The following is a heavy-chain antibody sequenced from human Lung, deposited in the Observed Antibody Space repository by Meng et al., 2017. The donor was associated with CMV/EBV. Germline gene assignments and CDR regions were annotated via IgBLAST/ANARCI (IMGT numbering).Heavy chain of an antibody. V-gene: IGHV1-46*01. CDR2: INTGSGST. Sequence: ASXXVSCKASGYTFTNYFMHWVRQGPGQGLEWMGVINTGSGSTNYAQKFLGRVSMTRDTSTSTVYMEVSSLRSEDTAVYFCARDSSGSYYGAFDIWGRGTMVTVSS. D-gene: IGHD1-26*01. J-gene: IGHJ3*02. CDR1: GYTFTNYF. CDR3: ARDSSGSYYGAFDI.